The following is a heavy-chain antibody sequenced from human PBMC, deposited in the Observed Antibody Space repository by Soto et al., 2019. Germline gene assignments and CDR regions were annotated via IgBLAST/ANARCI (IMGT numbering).Heavy chain of an antibody. Sequence: EVQLLESGGGLVQPGGSLRLSCAASGFTFSSYTMSWVRQAPGKGLEWVSAISGSDGSTYYADSVKGRFTISRDNSKQTLYLQMNSLRAEDTALYYCARGIRLIPVPPGGFDYWGQGTLVTVSS. D-gene: IGHD3-16*01. CDR2: ISGSDGST. CDR3: ARGIRLIPVPPGGFDY. V-gene: IGHV3-23*01. J-gene: IGHJ4*02. CDR1: GFTFSSYT.